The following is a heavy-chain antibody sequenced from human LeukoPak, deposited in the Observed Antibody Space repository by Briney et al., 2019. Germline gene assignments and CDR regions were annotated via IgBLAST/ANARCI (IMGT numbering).Heavy chain of an antibody. J-gene: IGHJ3*02. CDR3: ARASSRSITASDAFDI. Sequence: ASVKVSCKASGYTFTGYYMHWVRQAPGQGLEWMGWINPNNGGTNYAQKFQGRVTMTRDTSISTAYMELSRLRSDDTAVYYCARASSRSITASDAFDIWGQGTMVTVSS. V-gene: IGHV1-2*02. D-gene: IGHD1-20*01. CDR1: GYTFTGYY. CDR2: INPNNGGT.